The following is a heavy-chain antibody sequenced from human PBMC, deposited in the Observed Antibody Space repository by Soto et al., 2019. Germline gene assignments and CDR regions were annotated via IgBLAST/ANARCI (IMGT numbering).Heavy chain of an antibody. CDR1: GGSISSGGYY. CDR3: ARIGVVGNMVRGVYYFDY. J-gene: IGHJ4*02. CDR2: IYYSGST. V-gene: IGHV4-31*03. D-gene: IGHD3-10*01. Sequence: SETLSLTCTVSGGSISSGGYYWSWIRQHPGKGLEWIGYIYYSGSTYYNPSLKSRVTISVDTSKNQFSLKLSSVTAADTAVYYCARIGVVGNMVRGVYYFDYWGQGTLVTVSS.